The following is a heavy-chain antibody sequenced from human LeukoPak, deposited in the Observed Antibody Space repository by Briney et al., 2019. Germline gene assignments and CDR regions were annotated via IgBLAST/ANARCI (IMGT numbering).Heavy chain of an antibody. CDR2: ISYDGSNK. J-gene: IGHJ3*02. CDR1: GFTFSSYG. D-gene: IGHD4-17*01. CDR3: ARIMTRVTSDAFDI. Sequence: PGRSLRLSCAASGFTFSSYGMHWVRQAPGKGLEWVAVISYDGSNKYYADSVKGRFTISRDNSKNTLYLQMNSLRAEDTGVYYCARIMTRVTSDAFDIWGQGTMVTVSS. V-gene: IGHV3-30*03.